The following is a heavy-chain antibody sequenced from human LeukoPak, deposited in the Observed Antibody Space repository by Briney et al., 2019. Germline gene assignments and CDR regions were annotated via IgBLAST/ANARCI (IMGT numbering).Heavy chain of an antibody. CDR2: ISSSSTTI. CDR3: ARAGGQLLHGFGYFEY. D-gene: IGHD6-13*01. V-gene: IGHV3-48*01. Sequence: GGSLRLSCAASGFTFRSYSMNWVRQAPGKGLEWVSYISSSSTTIFYADSVKGRFTISRDNAKNSLYLQMNSLRAEDTAVYYCARAGGQLLHGFGYFEYWGQGTLVTVSS. J-gene: IGHJ4*02. CDR1: GFTFRSYS.